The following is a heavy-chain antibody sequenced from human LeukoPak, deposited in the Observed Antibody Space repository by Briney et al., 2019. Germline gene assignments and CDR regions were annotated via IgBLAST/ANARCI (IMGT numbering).Heavy chain of an antibody. D-gene: IGHD2-2*01. V-gene: IGHV4-4*02. Sequence: SETLSLTCTVSGGSISSSNWWSWVRQPPGKGLEWIGEIYHSGSTNYNPSLKSRVTISVDKSKNQFSLKLSSVTAADTAVYYCARDRPDIVPATMADHYYYMDVWGTGTTVTVSS. J-gene: IGHJ6*03. CDR3: ARDRPDIVPATMADHYYYMDV. CDR2: IYHSGST. CDR1: GGSISSSNW.